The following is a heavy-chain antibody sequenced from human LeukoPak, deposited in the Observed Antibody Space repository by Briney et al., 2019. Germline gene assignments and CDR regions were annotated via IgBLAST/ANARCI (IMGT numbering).Heavy chain of an antibody. CDR2: ISGSGDST. Sequence: GGSLRLSCAASGFTFGNYAMPWVRQAPGKGLEWVSTISGSGDSTYYSDSVKGRFTISRDNSENTLYLQLNSLRAEDTAVYYCAKGGWGTVLDYWGQGTLVTVSP. D-gene: IGHD3-16*01. CDR1: GFTFGNYA. CDR3: AKGGWGTVLDY. J-gene: IGHJ4*02. V-gene: IGHV3-23*01.